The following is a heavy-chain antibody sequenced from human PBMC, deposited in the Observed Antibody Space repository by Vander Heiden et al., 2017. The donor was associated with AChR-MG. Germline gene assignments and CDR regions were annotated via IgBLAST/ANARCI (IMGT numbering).Heavy chain of an antibody. V-gene: IGHV4-34*01. Sequence: QVQLQQWGAGLLKPSETLSLTCAVYGGSFSGYYWSWIRQPPGKGLEWIGEINHSGSTNYNPSLKSRVTISVDTSKNQFSLKLSSVTAADTAVYYCARGSRWDYYYYGMDVWGQGTTVTVSS. D-gene: IGHD1-26*01. CDR1: GGSFSGYY. CDR2: INHSGST. CDR3: ARGSRWDYYYYGMDV. J-gene: IGHJ6*02.